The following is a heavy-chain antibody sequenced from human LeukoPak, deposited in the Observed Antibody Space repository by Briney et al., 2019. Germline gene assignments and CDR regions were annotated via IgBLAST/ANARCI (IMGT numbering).Heavy chain of an antibody. CDR1: GFTFSSYA. CDR3: ARDGCSSTSCRYNWFDP. D-gene: IGHD2-2*01. Sequence: PGGSLRLSCAASGFTFSSYAMHWVRQAPGKGLEWVAVISYDGSNKYYADSVKGRFTISRDNSKNTLYLQMNSLRVEDTAVYYCARDGCSSTSCRYNWFDPWGQGTLVTVSS. CDR2: ISYDGSNK. J-gene: IGHJ5*02. V-gene: IGHV3-30*04.